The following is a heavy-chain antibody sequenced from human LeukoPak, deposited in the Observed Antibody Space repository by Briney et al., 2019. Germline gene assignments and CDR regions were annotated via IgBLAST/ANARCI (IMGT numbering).Heavy chain of an antibody. CDR1: GFTFNVYS. Sequence: GGSLRLSCAASGFTFNVYSMNWVRQAPGKGLEWVSSISSVGSYIYYADSVKGRFTISRDNAKNSLYLQMNSLRAEDTAVYYCASTGIAARPRPGSFDIWGQGTMVTVSS. J-gene: IGHJ3*02. CDR2: ISSVGSYI. CDR3: ASTGIAARPRPGSFDI. D-gene: IGHD6-6*01. V-gene: IGHV3-21*01.